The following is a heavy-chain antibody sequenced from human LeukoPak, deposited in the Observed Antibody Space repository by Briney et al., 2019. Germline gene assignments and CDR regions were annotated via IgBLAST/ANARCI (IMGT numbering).Heavy chain of an antibody. CDR1: GFTFSNYW. CDR3: ARDAPSSSSGDY. CDR2: IKQDGREK. J-gene: IGHJ4*02. V-gene: IGHV3-7*03. D-gene: IGHD6-6*01. Sequence: GGSLRLACAASGFTFSNYWMSGVRQAPGKGLEWVANIKQDGREKYYVDSVKGRFTISRDNANNSLYLQMSSLRAEDTAVYYCARDAPSSSSGDYWGQGTLVTVSS.